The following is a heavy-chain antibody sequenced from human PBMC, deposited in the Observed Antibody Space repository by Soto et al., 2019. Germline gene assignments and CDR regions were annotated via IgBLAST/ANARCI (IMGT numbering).Heavy chain of an antibody. CDR3: ARGMVFDNWLDP. Sequence: SETLSLTYTVSGGSISSGGYYWSWIRQHPGKGLEWIGYIYYSGSTYYNPSLKSRVTISVDTSKNQFSLKLSSVTAADTAVYYCARGMVFDNWLDPWGKGTRVTVS. J-gene: IGHJ5*02. V-gene: IGHV4-31*03. CDR1: GGSISSGGYY. D-gene: IGHD2-8*01. CDR2: IYYSGST.